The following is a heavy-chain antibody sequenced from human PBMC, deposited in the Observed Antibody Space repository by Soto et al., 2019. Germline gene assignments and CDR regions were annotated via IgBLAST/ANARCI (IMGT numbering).Heavy chain of an antibody. CDR2: IHSSGST. CDR3: ARDQGAASAGLTWFDP. D-gene: IGHD6-13*01. J-gene: IGHJ5*02. V-gene: IGHV4-4*07. CDR1: GASMNSYH. Sequence: SETLSLTCTVSGASMNSYHWSWIRQPAGKGLEWIGHIHSSGSTNYNPSLKSRVTMSVDTSKNQFSLRLMSLTAADTAVYHCARDQGAASAGLTWFDPCDRGPLVPVST.